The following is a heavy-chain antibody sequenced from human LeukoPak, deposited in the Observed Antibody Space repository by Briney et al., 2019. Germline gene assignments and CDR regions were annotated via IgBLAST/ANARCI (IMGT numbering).Heavy chain of an antibody. CDR2: IRQDGSEK. CDR1: GFTFSSYW. D-gene: IGHD6-13*01. J-gene: IGHJ6*02. Sequence: GGSLRLSCAASGFTFSSYWMSWVRQAPGKGLEWGANIRQDGSEKYYVDSVKGRFTISRDNAKNSLYLQMNSLRAEDTAVYYCARGLLAAAARTYYYYYGMDVWGQGTTVTVSS. V-gene: IGHV3-7*01. CDR3: ARGLLAAAARTYYYYYGMDV.